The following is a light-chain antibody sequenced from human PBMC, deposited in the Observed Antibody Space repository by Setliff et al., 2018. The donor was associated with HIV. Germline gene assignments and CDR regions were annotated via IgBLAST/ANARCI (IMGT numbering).Light chain of an antibody. CDR3: SSYAGSNNQGV. Sequence: QSVLTQPPSASGSPGQTVTIFCTGTSSDVGGYNYVSWYQQHPGKAPKLMIYNVNERPSGVPDRFSGSKSGNTASLTVSGLQSEDEADYYCSSYAGSNNQGVFGGGTKVTVL. CDR2: NVN. CDR1: SSDVGGYNY. V-gene: IGLV2-8*01. J-gene: IGLJ2*01.